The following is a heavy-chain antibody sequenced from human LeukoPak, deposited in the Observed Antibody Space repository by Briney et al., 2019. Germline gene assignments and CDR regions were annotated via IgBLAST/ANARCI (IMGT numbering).Heavy chain of an antibody. V-gene: IGHV3-23*01. D-gene: IGHD5-24*01. Sequence: GGSLRLSCAASGFTFSSFDMSWVRQAPGKGLEWVSAIGGSGGSTYYADSVKGRFTISRDNSKNTLYLQMNSLRAEDTAVYYCAKGSSTVTTVDHWGQGTLVTVSS. J-gene: IGHJ4*02. CDR3: AKGSSTVTTVDH. CDR1: GFTFSSFD. CDR2: IGGSGGST.